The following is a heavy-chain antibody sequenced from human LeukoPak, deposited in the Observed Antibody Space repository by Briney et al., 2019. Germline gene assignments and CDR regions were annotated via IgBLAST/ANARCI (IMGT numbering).Heavy chain of an antibody. J-gene: IGHJ4*02. D-gene: IGHD6-19*01. CDR1: AGSISSSSYY. CDR2: IYYSGST. Sequence: SETLSLTCTVSAGSISSSSYYWAWIRQPPGKGLEWIGSIYYSGSTYYNPSLKSRVTISVDTSKNQFSLKLSSVTAADTAVYYCATLMYSSGWPLDYWGQGTLVTVSS. V-gene: IGHV4-39*01. CDR3: ATLMYSSGWPLDY.